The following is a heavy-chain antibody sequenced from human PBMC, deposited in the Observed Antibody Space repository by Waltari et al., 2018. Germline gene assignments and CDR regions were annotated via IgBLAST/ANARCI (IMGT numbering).Heavy chain of an antibody. V-gene: IGHV3-7*01. D-gene: IGHD6-13*01. Sequence: EVQVVESGGGLVQPGGCLRLSCAASGFPFSSPWMIWVRQAPGRGLEWRANVKTEGGGTSDVESVKGRFSIARENTKNSLYLQMSSLRAEDTAVYYCAIGGVETSWYWRYWGQGTLVTVSS. CDR3: AIGGVETSWYWRY. J-gene: IGHJ4*02. CDR1: GFPFSSPW. CDR2: VKTEGGGT.